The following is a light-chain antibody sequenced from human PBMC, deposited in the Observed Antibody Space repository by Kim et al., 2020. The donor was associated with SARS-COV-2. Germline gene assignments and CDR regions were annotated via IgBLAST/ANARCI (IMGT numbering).Light chain of an antibody. J-gene: IGLJ3*02. CDR1: NIGSKS. V-gene: IGLV3-21*04. CDR3: HVWAGTAVQGV. CDR2: YDS. Sequence: SYELTQPPSVSVAPGKTATITCGGNNIGSKSVHWYQQKPGQAPVLAIYYDSDRPSGIPERFSGSNSDNTAALTIARVEAGDEADYYCHVWAGTAVQGVFG.